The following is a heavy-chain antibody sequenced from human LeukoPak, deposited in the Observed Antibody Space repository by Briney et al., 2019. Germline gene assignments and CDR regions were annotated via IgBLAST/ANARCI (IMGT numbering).Heavy chain of an antibody. J-gene: IGHJ4*02. V-gene: IGHV4-4*02. CDR3: ARDLAVAGTNYFDF. D-gene: IGHD6-19*01. CDR2: VFHSGST. Sequence: PSETLSLTCSVSGDSISSNEWWSRVRQPPGKGLEWIGEVFHSGSTNFNPSLKSRVTISIDKSKNQFSLEVTSVTAADTAIYYCARDLAVAGTNYFDFWGQGVLVTVSS. CDR1: GDSISSNEW.